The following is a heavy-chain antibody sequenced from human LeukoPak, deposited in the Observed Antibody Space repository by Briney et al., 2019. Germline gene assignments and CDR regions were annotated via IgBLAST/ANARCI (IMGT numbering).Heavy chain of an antibody. J-gene: IGHJ6*02. V-gene: IGHV4-4*02. CDR3: AGSPIGYGMDV. Sequence: PSETLSLTCVVSGGSISSNNWWSWVRQPPGKGLEWIGEIYHSGSTNHIPSLKSRVTISVDKSKDQFSLKLTSVTAADTAVYYCAGSPIGYGMDVWGQGTTVTVSS. CDR1: GGSISSNNW. CDR2: IYHSGST.